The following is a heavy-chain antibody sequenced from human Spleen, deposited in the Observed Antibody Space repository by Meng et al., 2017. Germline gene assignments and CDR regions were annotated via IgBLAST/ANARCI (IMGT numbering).Heavy chain of an antibody. CDR2: IYYSGST. J-gene: IGHJ4*02. D-gene: IGHD1-1*01. Sequence: QVQLQESGPGLVKPSQPLSLTCTVSGDSISSGDYYWSWIRQPPGKGLEWIGYIYYSGSTYYNPSLKSRLTILLDTSKKQFSLRLTSVTAADTAVYYCVRENWKSTIDYSGQGTLVTVSS. V-gene: IGHV4-30-4*01. CDR3: VRENWKSTIDY. CDR1: GDSISSGDYY.